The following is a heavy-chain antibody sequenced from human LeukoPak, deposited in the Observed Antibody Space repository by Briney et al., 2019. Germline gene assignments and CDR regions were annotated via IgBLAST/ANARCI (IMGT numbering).Heavy chain of an antibody. CDR1: GFTFTDYF. J-gene: IGHJ3*02. CDR2: ISISGSTI. D-gene: IGHD2-2*01. Sequence: GGSLRLSCAASGFTFTDYFMNWIRQAPGKGLEWVSSISISGSTIYYADSVKGRFTISRDNAKNSLYLQMNSLRAEGTAVYYCASTIVVVPAASVLDAFDIWGQGTMVTVSS. CDR3: ASTIVVVPAASVLDAFDI. V-gene: IGHV3-11*04.